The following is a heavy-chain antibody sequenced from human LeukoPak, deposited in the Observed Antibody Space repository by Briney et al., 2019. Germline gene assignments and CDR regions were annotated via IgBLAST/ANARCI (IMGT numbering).Heavy chain of an antibody. CDR1: GFTFSSYE. CDR2: ISSSGSTI. D-gene: IGHD2-21*02. CDR3: ARDRRVVTYYYFDY. J-gene: IGHJ4*02. Sequence: GGSLRLSCAASGFTFSSYEMNWVRQAPGKGLEWVSYISSSGSTIYYADSVKGGFTISRDNAKNSLYLQMNSLRAEDTAVYYCARDRRVVTYYYFDYWGQGTLVTVSS. V-gene: IGHV3-48*03.